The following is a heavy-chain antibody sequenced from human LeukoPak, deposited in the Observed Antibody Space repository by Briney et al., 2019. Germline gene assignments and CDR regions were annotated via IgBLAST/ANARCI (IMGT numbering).Heavy chain of an antibody. CDR1: GFTFSSYG. D-gene: IGHD4-11*01. J-gene: IGHJ4*02. CDR2: IWYDGSNK. V-gene: IGHV3-33*06. CDR3: AKAKSYYSNYDY. Sequence: GGSLRLSCAASGFTFSSYGMHWVRQAPGKGLEWVAVIWYDGSNKYYADSVKGRFTISRDNSKNTLYLQVNSLRAEDTAVYYCAKAKSYYSNYDYWGQGTLVTVSS.